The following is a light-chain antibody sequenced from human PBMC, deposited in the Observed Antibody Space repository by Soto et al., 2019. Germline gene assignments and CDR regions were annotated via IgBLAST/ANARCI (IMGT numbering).Light chain of an antibody. Sequence: EIVMTQSADFLSVSLGERATINCKLSQSILYRYNGKTYLAWYQQQPGHPPTLLIYWSSTRVSGPPTRLSGSGSGTDFTLTTSSLQAEDVAVYYCQQFFTTPLTFGGGTKVDIK. V-gene: IGKV4-1*01. CDR3: QQFFTTPLT. CDR2: WSS. J-gene: IGKJ4*01. CDR1: QSILYRYNGKTY.